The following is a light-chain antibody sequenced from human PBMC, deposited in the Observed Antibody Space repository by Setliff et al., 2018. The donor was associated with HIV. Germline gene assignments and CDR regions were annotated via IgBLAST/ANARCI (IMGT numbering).Light chain of an antibody. CDR1: NIGSKS. J-gene: IGLJ1*01. Sequence: ELTQPPSVSVAPGKTARITCGGDNIGSKSVHWYQQKPGQAPVVVIYYDNDRPSGIPERFSGSISGNTATLTISRVEAGDEADYFCQVWDTGSDPPCVFAAGTKVTVL. V-gene: IGLV3-21*04. CDR3: QVWDTGSDPPCV. CDR2: YDN.